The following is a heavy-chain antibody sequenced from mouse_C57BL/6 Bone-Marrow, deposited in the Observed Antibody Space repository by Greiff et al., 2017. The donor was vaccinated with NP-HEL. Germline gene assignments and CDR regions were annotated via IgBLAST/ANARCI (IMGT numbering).Heavy chain of an antibody. CDR3: ARAPPHYGSSYRDYFDY. D-gene: IGHD1-1*01. CDR1: GFNIKHTY. V-gene: IGHV14-3*01. J-gene: IGHJ2*01. Sequence: VQLQQSVAELVRPGASVKLSCTASGFNIKHTYMHWVKQRPEQGLEWIGRIDPANGNTKYAPKFQGKATITEDKSSNTAYLQLSSLTSEDTAIYYCARAPPHYGSSYRDYFDYWGQGTTLTVSS. CDR2: IDPANGNT.